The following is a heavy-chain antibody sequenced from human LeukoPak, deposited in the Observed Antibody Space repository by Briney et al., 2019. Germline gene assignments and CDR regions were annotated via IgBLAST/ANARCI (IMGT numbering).Heavy chain of an antibody. J-gene: IGHJ4*02. D-gene: IGHD1-14*01. V-gene: IGHV3-21*01. CDR2: ISSSSSYI. CDR1: GVSINNYY. Sequence: ETLSLTCTVSGVSINNYYWTWIRQPPGKGLEWVSSISSSSSYIYYADSVKGRFTISRDNAKNSLYLQMNSLRAEDTAVYYCARDSRGEPYDYWGQGTLVTVSS. CDR3: ARDSRGEPYDY.